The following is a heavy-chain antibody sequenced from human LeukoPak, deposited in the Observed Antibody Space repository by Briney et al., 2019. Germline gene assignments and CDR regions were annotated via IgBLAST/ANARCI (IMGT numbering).Heavy chain of an antibody. CDR2: IKQDGSEK. V-gene: IGHV3-7*01. CDR3: ARSADLDY. Sequence: AGSLRLSCAASGFTFSNYWMNWVRQAPGKGLEWVANIKQDGSEKYYVDSVKGRFTISRDNAKNSLYLQMNSLRAEDTAVYYCARSADLDYWGQGTLVTVSS. J-gene: IGHJ4*02. CDR1: GFTFSNYW.